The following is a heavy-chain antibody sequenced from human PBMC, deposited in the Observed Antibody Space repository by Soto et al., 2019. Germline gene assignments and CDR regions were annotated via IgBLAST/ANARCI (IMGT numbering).Heavy chain of an antibody. J-gene: IGHJ5*02. CDR3: ARDLRITGTTHWFDP. V-gene: IGHV1-18*04. CDR1: GYTFTSYG. Sequence: GASVKVSCKASGYTFTSYGISWVRQAPGQGLEWMGWISAYNGNTNYAQKLQGRVTMTTDTSTSTAYMELRSPRSDDTAVYYCARDLRITGTTHWFDPWGQGTLVTVSS. D-gene: IGHD1-7*01. CDR2: ISAYNGNT.